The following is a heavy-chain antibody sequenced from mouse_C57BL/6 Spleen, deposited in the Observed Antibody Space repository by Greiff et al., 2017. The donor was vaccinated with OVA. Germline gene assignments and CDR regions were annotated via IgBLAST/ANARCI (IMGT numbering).Heavy chain of an antibody. CDR3: ARGWLPPYDAMDY. Sequence: QVQLQQSGPELVKPGASVKISCKASGYAFSSSWMNWVKQRPGKGLEWIGRIYPGDGDTNYNGKFKGKATLTADKSSSTAYMQLSSLTSEDSAVYFCARGWLPPYDAMDYWGQGTSVTVSS. J-gene: IGHJ4*01. V-gene: IGHV1-82*01. CDR2: IYPGDGDT. CDR1: GYAFSSSW. D-gene: IGHD2-3*01.